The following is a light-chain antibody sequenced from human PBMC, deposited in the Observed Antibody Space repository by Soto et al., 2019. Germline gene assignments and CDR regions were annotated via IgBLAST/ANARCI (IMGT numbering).Light chain of an antibody. CDR3: QQYDSWPLT. J-gene: IGKJ4*01. V-gene: IGKV3D-15*01. CDR2: GAS. CDR1: QSVDSH. Sequence: EIVMTQSPGTLSVSTGEGATLSCRASQSVDSHLAWYQQKPGQAPRLLIYGASTRATGIPDRFRGSGSGTEFTLTISSLQSEDFAVYYCQQYDSWPLTFGGGTKVEIK.